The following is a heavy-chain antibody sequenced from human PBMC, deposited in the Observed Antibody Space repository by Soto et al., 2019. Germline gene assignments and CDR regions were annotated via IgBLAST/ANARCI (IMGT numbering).Heavy chain of an antibody. J-gene: IGHJ4*02. CDR3: ARVGLITGTSPRSFDY. Sequence: SETLSLTCAVYGGSFSGYYWSWIRQPPGKGLEWIGEINHSGSTNYNPSLKSRVTISVDTSKNQFSLKLSSVTAADTAVYYCARVGLITGTSPRSFDYWGQGTLVTVSS. CDR1: GGSFSGYY. V-gene: IGHV4-34*01. D-gene: IGHD1-7*01. CDR2: INHSGST.